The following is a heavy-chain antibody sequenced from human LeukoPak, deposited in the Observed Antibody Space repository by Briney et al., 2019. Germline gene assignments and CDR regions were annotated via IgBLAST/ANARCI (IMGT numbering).Heavy chain of an antibody. V-gene: IGHV4-38-2*01. CDR1: GYSINNYYY. CDR3: ARHDCGDTNCYINWFDP. Sequence: PSETLSLTCAVSGYSINNYYYWGWIRQPPGKGLEWIGSIFYSGTTYYNPSLKSRVTISLDTSKNQFSLQLTSVTAADTAVYYCARHDCGDTNCYINWFDPWGQGTLVTVSS. J-gene: IGHJ5*02. CDR2: IFYSGTT. D-gene: IGHD2-2*01.